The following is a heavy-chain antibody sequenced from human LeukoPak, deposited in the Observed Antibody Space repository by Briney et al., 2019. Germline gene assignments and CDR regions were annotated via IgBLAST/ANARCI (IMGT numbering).Heavy chain of an antibody. Sequence: PGGSLRLSWAASGLTFSSYGMHWVRQAPGKGLEWVSFIRFDGSEKYYADSVRGRFTISRDNSKNTLSLQMNSLRAEDTALYYCAKDVYDCSGGSCPQYYYVMDVWGQGTTVTVSS. D-gene: IGHD2-15*01. V-gene: IGHV3-30*02. CDR2: IRFDGSEK. J-gene: IGHJ6*02. CDR3: AKDVYDCSGGSCPQYYYVMDV. CDR1: GLTFSSYG.